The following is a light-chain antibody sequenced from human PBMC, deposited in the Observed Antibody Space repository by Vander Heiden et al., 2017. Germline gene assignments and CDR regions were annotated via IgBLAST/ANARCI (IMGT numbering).Light chain of an antibody. CDR3: QTWATAIRV. V-gene: IGLV4-69*01. J-gene: IGLJ3*02. CDR2: VKGDGSH. CDR1: SGHSNYV. Sequence: QPVLTQSPSASASLGASVKLTCTLDSGHSNYVIAWHQQQPGKGPRYLMQVKGDGSHIKGDGIPDLFSGSSSGAERYLTISSLQSEDESDYYCQTWATAIRVFGGGTKLTVL.